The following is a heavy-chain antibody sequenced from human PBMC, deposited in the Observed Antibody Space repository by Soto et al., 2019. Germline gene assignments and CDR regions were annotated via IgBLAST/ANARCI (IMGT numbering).Heavy chain of an antibody. Sequence: SETLSLTCTVSGGSISSYYWSWIRQPPGKGLEWIGYIYYSGSTNYNPSLKSRVTISVDTSKNQFSLKLSSVTAADTAVYYCASLYGSGSYYTHFGSDYYYYMDVWGKGTTVTVSS. CDR2: IYYSGST. CDR3: ASLYGSGSYYTHFGSDYYYYMDV. J-gene: IGHJ6*03. D-gene: IGHD3-10*01. V-gene: IGHV4-59*01. CDR1: GGSISSYY.